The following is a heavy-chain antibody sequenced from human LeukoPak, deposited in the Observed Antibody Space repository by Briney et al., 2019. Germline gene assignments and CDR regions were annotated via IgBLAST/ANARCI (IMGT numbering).Heavy chain of an antibody. CDR2: ISSSGSTI. CDR3: ARRAPSHDFDC. Sequence: PGGSLRLSCAASGFTFSSYEMNWVRQAPGKGLEWVSYISSSGSTIYYADSVKGRFTISRDNANNSLYLQMNSLRVEDTAVYYCARRAPSHDFDCWGQGTLVTVSS. J-gene: IGHJ4*02. V-gene: IGHV3-48*03. CDR1: GFTFSSYE.